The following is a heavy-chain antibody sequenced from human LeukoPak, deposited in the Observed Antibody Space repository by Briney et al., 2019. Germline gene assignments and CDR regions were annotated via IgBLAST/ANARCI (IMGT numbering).Heavy chain of an antibody. D-gene: IGHD6-19*01. Sequence: ASVKVSCKASGYTFTGYYMHWVRQAPGQGLEWMGWINPNSGGTNYAQKFQGRVTMTRDASISTAYMELSRLRSDATAVYYCARGFEYSSGKDYWGQGTLVTVSS. V-gene: IGHV1-2*02. CDR1: GYTFTGYY. J-gene: IGHJ4*02. CDR2: INPNSGGT. CDR3: ARGFEYSSGKDY.